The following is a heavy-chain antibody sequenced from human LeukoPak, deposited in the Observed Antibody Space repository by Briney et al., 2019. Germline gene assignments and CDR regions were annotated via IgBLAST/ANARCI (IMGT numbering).Heavy chain of an antibody. CDR1: RFTFNDYW. Sequence: AGGSLRLSCAASRFTFNDYWMHWVRQAPGKGLEWVSAISGSSDYIYYADSVKGRFTISRDNAKNSLFLQMNSLRAEDTAVYYCARAPTVLVGYCSSASCQADYWGQGTLVTVSS. J-gene: IGHJ4*02. D-gene: IGHD2-2*01. V-gene: IGHV3-21*01. CDR2: ISGSSDYI. CDR3: ARAPTVLVGYCSSASCQADY.